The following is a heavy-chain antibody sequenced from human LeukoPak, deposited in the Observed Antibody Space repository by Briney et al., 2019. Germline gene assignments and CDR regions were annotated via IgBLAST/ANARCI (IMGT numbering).Heavy chain of an antibody. CDR2: MSHSGST. J-gene: IGHJ4*02. CDR1: GYFISSSYH. CDR3: ARHNVDDSSGDGRYYFDY. V-gene: IGHV4-38-2*01. D-gene: IGHD3-22*01. Sequence: SETLSLTCAVSGYFISSSYHWAWIRQPPGKGLEWIVSMSHSGSTYYYPSMKSRVTFSVDTSKKQFAVKLSSVSGADAAVYYCARHNVDDSSGDGRYYFDYWGQGILVTVSS.